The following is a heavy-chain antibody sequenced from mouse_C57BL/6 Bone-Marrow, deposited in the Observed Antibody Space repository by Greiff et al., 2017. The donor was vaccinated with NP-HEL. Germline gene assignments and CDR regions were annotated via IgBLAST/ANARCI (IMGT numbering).Heavy chain of an antibody. CDR2: IYPSDSET. V-gene: IGHV1-61*01. D-gene: IGHD2-3*01. CDR3: ARCYDGYPYYFDY. J-gene: IGHJ2*01. CDR1: GYTFTRYW. Sequence: QVQLQQSGAELVRPGSSVKLSCKASGYTFTRYWMDWVKQRPGQGLEWIGNIYPSDSETHYNQKFKDKATLTVDKSSSTAYMQLSSLTSEDSAVYYCARCYDGYPYYFDYWGQGTTLTVSS.